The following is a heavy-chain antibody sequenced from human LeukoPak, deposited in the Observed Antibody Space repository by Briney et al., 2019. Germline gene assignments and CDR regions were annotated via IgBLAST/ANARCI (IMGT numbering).Heavy chain of an antibody. CDR1: GGTFSSYA. V-gene: IGHV1-69*06. J-gene: IGHJ4*02. CDR2: IIPIFGTA. D-gene: IGHD2-15*01. Sequence: WASVKVSCKASGGTFSSYAISWVRQAPGQGLEWMGGIIPIFGTANYAQKFQGRVTITVDKSTSTAYMELSSLRSEDTAVYYCASPECSGGSCPPKNWGQGTLVTVSS. CDR3: ASPECSGGSCPPKN.